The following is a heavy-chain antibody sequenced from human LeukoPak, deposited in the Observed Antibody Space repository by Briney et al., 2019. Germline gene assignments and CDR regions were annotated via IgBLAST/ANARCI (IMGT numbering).Heavy chain of an antibody. CDR3: ARGPTGDIGLTLYGMDV. Sequence: ASVKVSCKASGYTFTSYDINWVRQATGQGLEWMGWMNPNSGNTGYAQKFQGRVTMTRNTSISTAYMELSSLRSEDTAVYYCARGPTGDIGLTLYGMDVWGQGTTVTVSS. J-gene: IGHJ6*02. V-gene: IGHV1-8*01. D-gene: IGHD2-15*01. CDR1: GYTFTSYD. CDR2: MNPNSGNT.